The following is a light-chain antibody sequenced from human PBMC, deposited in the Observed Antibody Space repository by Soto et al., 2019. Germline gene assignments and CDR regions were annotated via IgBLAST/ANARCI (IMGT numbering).Light chain of an antibody. V-gene: IGKV1-33*01. CDR2: DAS. CDR3: QHYDNLRPT. CDR1: QDISNY. Sequence: DIQMTQSPSSLSASVGVRVTITCQASQDISNYLNWYQQKPGKAPKLLIYDASNLETGVPSRFSGSGSGTDFTFTISSLQPEDIATYYCQHYDNLRPTFGQGTKLEIK. J-gene: IGKJ2*01.